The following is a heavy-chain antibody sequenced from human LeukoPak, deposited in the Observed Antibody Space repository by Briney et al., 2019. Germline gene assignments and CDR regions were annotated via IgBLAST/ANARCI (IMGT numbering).Heavy chain of an antibody. D-gene: IGHD6-13*01. V-gene: IGHV3-33*01. CDR1: GFTFSSYG. CDR2: IWYDGSNK. J-gene: IGHJ4*02. CDR3: ARGSKRSIAAADGDY. Sequence: GGSLRLSCAASGFTFSSYGMHWVRQAPGKGLEWVAVIWYDGSNKYYADSVKGRFTISRDNSKNTLYLQMNSLRAEDTAVYYCARGSKRSIAAADGDYWGQGTLVTVSS.